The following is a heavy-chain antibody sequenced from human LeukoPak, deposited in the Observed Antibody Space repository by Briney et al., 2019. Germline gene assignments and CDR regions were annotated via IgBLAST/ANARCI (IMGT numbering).Heavy chain of an antibody. CDR1: GFTFSSYW. J-gene: IGHJ4*02. V-gene: IGHV3-7*05. Sequence: PGGSLRLSCAASGFTFSSYWMSWVRQAPGKGLEWVANIKQDGSEKNYMDSVKGRFTISRDNAKNSLLLQMNSLRVEDTAVYYCARERGGQSNDYLHGGPFDYWGQGTLATVSS. D-gene: IGHD3-16*01. CDR2: IKQDGSEK. CDR3: ARERGGQSNDYLHGGPFDY.